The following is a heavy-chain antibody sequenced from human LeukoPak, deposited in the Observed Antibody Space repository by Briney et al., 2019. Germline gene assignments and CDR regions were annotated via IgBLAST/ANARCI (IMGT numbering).Heavy chain of an antibody. CDR3: ASPAKYSNTWYFDY. CDR2: IKGDGSEK. CDR1: GFTSSGYW. D-gene: IGHD6-13*01. J-gene: IGHJ4*02. Sequence: GGSLRLSCAASGFTSSGYWMSWVRQAPGKGLEWVANIKGDGSEKYYVDSVRGRFTISRDNAKNSLYLQMNSLRAEDTAVYYCASPAKYSNTWYFDYWGQGTLVTVSS. V-gene: IGHV3-7*01.